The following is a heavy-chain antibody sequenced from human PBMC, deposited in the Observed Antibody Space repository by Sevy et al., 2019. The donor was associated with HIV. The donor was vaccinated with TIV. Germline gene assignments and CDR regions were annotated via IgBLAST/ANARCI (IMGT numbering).Heavy chain of an antibody. Sequence: GGSLRLSCAASGFTFSSYSINWVRQAPGKGLEWVSSIISSSNFIYYADSVKRRFTIARANAKNSLNLKMHSPRAEDTAVYYCARGEYCSSTTCSYFDYWGQGTLVTVSS. CDR1: GFTFSSYS. CDR3: ARGEYCSSTTCSYFDY. J-gene: IGHJ4*02. V-gene: IGHV3-21*01. D-gene: IGHD2-2*01. CDR2: IISSSNFI.